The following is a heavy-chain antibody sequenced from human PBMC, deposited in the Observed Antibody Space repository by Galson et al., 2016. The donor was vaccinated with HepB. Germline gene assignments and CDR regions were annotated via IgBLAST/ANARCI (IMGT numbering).Heavy chain of an antibody. CDR3: ARGVGPAYMDV. CDR2: ISSTSSPTI. D-gene: IGHD5/OR15-5a*01. J-gene: IGHJ6*03. V-gene: IGHV3-48*02. CDR1: GFTFSDYY. Sequence: SLRLSCAASGFTFSDYYMNWVRQAPGKGLEWVSYISSTSSPTIYYADSVKGRFTISRDNAKNSLYLQMNSLRDEDTAVYYCARGVGPAYMDVWGKGTTVTVSS.